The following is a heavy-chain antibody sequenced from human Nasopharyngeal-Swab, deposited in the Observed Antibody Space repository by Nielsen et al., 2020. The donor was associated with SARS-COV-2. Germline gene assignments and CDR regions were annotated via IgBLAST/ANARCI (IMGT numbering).Heavy chain of an antibody. CDR3: ARDGLDYDFWSAYFMDV. CDR2: ISYDGSNK. V-gene: IGHV3-30*04. D-gene: IGHD3-3*01. Sequence: GESLKISCAASGFIFSSYAMHWVRQAPGKGLEWVAVISYDGSNKYYADSVKGRFTISRDNSKNTLYLQMNSLRAEDTAVYYCARDGLDYDFWSAYFMDVWGQGTTVTVSS. J-gene: IGHJ6*02. CDR1: GFIFSSYA.